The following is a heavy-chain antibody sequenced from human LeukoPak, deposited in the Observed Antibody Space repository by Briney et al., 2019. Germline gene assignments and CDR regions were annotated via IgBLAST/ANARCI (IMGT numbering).Heavy chain of an antibody. CDR3: ARAPEWFRLNYYYMDV. CDR2: FSSGSSYI. CDR1: GLTFSRYS. V-gene: IGHV3-21*06. Sequence: GGSLRLSCAAPGLTFSRYSMNWVRQAPGKGLEWVSSFSSGSSYIYYADSVKGRFTISRDNAKNSLYLQMNSLRAEDTAVYYCARAPEWFRLNYYYMDVWGKGTTVTVSS. J-gene: IGHJ6*03. D-gene: IGHD3-3*01.